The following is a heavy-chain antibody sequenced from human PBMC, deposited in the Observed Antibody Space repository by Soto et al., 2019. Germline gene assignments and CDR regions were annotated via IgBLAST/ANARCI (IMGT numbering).Heavy chain of an antibody. D-gene: IGHD1-7*01. Sequence: EVQLVESGGGLVQPGGSLRLSCAASGFTFSSYWMSWVRQAPGKGLEWVANIKQDGSEKYYVDSVKGRFTISRDNAKNSLYLQMNSLRAEDTAVHYCARERTSRYYYYYMDVWGKGTTVTVSS. CDR1: GFTFSSYW. J-gene: IGHJ6*03. V-gene: IGHV3-7*01. CDR2: IKQDGSEK. CDR3: ARERTSRYYYYYMDV.